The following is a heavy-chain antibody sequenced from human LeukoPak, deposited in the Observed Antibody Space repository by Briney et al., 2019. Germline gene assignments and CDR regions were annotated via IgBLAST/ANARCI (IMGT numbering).Heavy chain of an antibody. Sequence: GGSLRLSCAASGFTFSSYGMYWVRQAPGKGLEWVAFIRYDGSNKSYADSVKGRFTISRDNSKNTLFLQMNSLRAEDTAVYYCARTRGYSYGFDRSYYYYYYMDVWGKGTTVTISS. CDR2: IRYDGSNK. CDR3: ARTRGYSYGFDRSYYYYYYMDV. CDR1: GFTFSSYG. V-gene: IGHV3-30*02. J-gene: IGHJ6*03. D-gene: IGHD5-18*01.